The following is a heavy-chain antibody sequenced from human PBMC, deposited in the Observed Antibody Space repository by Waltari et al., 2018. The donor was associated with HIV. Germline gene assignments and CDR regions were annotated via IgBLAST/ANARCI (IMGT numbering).Heavy chain of an antibody. Sequence: QVQLQESGPGLVKPSQTLSLTCTVSGGSISSGSYYWSWIRQPAGKGLEWIGRIYTSGRTNYNPSLKSRVTISVDTSKNQFSLKLSSVTAADTAVYYCARATVDIVASLEWYFDLWGRGTLVTVSS. V-gene: IGHV4-61*02. CDR1: GGSISSGSYY. CDR2: IYTSGRT. CDR3: ARATVDIVASLEWYFDL. D-gene: IGHD5-12*01. J-gene: IGHJ2*01.